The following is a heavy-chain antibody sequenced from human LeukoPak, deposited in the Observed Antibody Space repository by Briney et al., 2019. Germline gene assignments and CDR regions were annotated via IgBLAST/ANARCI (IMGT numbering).Heavy chain of an antibody. D-gene: IGHD3-3*01. CDR1: GGSISRYY. Sequence: SETLSLTCTVSGGSISRYYWIWIRQPSGKGLEWIAFMYNSGSTNYNPSLKSRVTISVDMSKNQFSLKVNSVTAADTAVYYCAKGPEYYDFWSGWKGNDAFDTWGQGTMVTVSS. J-gene: IGHJ3*02. CDR3: AKGPEYYDFWSGWKGNDAFDT. V-gene: IGHV4-4*09. CDR2: MYNSGST.